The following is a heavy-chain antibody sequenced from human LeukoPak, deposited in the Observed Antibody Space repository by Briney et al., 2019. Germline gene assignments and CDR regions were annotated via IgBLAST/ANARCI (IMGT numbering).Heavy chain of an antibody. CDR3: ARDFVGLGIRLGKAFDI. J-gene: IGHJ3*02. CDR1: GGTFSSYA. D-gene: IGHD3-16*01. Sequence: SVRVSCKASGGTFSSYAISWVRPAPGQGREWMGRVSPILGIANSTQKFQGRVTITADKSTSTAYMELSSLRSEDTAVYYCARDFVGLGIRLGKAFDIWGQGTMVTVSS. CDR2: VSPILGIA. V-gene: IGHV1-69*04.